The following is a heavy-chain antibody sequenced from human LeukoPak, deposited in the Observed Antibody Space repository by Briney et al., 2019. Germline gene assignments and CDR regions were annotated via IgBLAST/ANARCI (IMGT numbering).Heavy chain of an antibody. J-gene: IGHJ5*02. CDR2: ISAYNGHT. CDR1: GYTFTSYG. CDR3: ANLNAFDP. Sequence: ASVKVSCKASGYTFTSYGISWVRQAPGQGLEWVGWISAYNGHTNYAQKFQGRVTITADESTSTAYMELSSLTSEDTAMYYCANLNAFDPWGQGTLVTVSS. V-gene: IGHV1-18*01.